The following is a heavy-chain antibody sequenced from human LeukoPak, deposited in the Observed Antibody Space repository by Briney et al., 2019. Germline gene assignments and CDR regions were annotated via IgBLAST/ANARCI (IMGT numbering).Heavy chain of an antibody. CDR3: ARHGLTGCNSVGCYKSFRYYGMDV. Sequence: GESLEISCKGSGYTYADYWIGWVRQVPGQGLEWMGIIFPGDSEIKYSPSFEGQVTISVDKSTSTTSLQWSSLKASDTAIYYCARHGLTGCNSVGCYKSFRYYGMDVWGQGTTVIVSS. CDR1: GYTYADYW. V-gene: IGHV5-51*01. CDR2: IFPGDSEI. D-gene: IGHD2-8*02. J-gene: IGHJ6*02.